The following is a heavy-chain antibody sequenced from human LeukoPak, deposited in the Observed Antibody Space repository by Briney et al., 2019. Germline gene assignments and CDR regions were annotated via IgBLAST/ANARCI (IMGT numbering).Heavy chain of an antibody. CDR1: GFTFSSYA. J-gene: IGHJ6*02. D-gene: IGHD2-2*02. Sequence: GGSLRLSCAASGFTFSSYAMDWVRQAPGKGLEWGAVISYDGTNKYYADSVKARFTISRDNSKNTLYLQMNSLRAEDMAVYYCAREDIVVVPPAIWHYGMDVWGQGTTVTVSS. V-gene: IGHV3-30-3*01. CDR3: AREDIVVVPPAIWHYGMDV. CDR2: ISYDGTNK.